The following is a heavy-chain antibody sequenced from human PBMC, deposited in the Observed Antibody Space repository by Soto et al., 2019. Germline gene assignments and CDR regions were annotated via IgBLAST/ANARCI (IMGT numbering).Heavy chain of an antibody. CDR3: ARGRDGYNYYFDY. CDR1: GGTFSSYA. J-gene: IGHJ4*02. D-gene: IGHD5-12*01. CDR2: ISPIFGTA. Sequence: GASVKVSCKASGGTFSSYAISWVRQAPGQGLEWMGGISPIFGTANYAQKFQGRVTITADESTSTAYMELSSLRSEDTAVYYCARGRDGYNYYFDYWGQGTLVTVSS. V-gene: IGHV1-69*13.